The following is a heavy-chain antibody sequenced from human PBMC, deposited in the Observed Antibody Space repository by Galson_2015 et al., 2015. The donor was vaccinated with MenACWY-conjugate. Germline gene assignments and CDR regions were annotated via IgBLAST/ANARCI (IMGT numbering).Heavy chain of an antibody. CDR2: VYWNDDK. J-gene: IGHJ4*02. Sequence: LAFVYWNDDKRYSPSLRSRLTITKDTSRNQVVLTMTNMDPADTSIFYCAYRTHVTSVDFWGQGTLVTVSS. D-gene: IGHD2-21*02. CDR3: AYRTHVTSVDF. V-gene: IGHV2-5*01.